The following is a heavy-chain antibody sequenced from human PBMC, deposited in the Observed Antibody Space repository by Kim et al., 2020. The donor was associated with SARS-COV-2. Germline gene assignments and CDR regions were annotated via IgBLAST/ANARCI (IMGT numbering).Heavy chain of an antibody. Sequence: YNPSLQSRVTISVDTSKNQFSLKLSSVTAADTAVYYCARGPPGAARPLLNWGQGTLVTVSS. CDR3: ARGPPGAARPLLN. D-gene: IGHD6-6*01. V-gene: IGHV4-34*01. J-gene: IGHJ4*02.